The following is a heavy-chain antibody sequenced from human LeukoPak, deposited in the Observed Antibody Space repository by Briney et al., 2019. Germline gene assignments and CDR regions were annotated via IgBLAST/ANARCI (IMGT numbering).Heavy chain of an antibody. CDR3: ARLKGYCSSTSCTYCGMDV. CDR2: IDPSDSYT. CDR1: GYSFTSYW. Sequence: GESLKISCKGSGYSFTSYWISWVRQMPGKGLEWMGRIDPSDSYTNYSPSFQGHVTISADKSISTAYLQWSSLKASDTAMYYCARLKGYCSSTSCTYCGMDVWGQGTTVTVSS. J-gene: IGHJ6*02. D-gene: IGHD2-2*01. V-gene: IGHV5-10-1*01.